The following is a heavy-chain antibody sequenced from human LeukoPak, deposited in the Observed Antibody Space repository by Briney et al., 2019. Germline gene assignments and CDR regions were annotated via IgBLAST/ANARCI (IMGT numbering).Heavy chain of an antibody. CDR3: ATTKKYCSSTSCYTGIGY. D-gene: IGHD2-2*02. Sequence: GGSLRLSCVASGFTFSSYWMHWVRQAPGKGLVWVSRINTDGSSTSYADSVKGRFTISRDNSKNTLYLQMNSLRAEDTAVYYCATTKKYCSSTSCYTGIGYWGQGTLVTVSS. J-gene: IGHJ4*02. CDR2: INTDGSST. CDR1: GFTFSSYW. V-gene: IGHV3-74*01.